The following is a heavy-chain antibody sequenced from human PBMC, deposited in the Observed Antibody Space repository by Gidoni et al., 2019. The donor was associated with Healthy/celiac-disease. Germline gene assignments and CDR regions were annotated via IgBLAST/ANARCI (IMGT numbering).Heavy chain of an antibody. CDR3: ARDHMITFGGVIVMGMVGFDY. J-gene: IGHJ4*02. V-gene: IGHV3-7*03. CDR2: IKQDGSEK. Sequence: EVQLVESGGGLVQPGGSLRLSCAAPGFTFSSYWLIWVRQAPGKGLEWVANIKQDGSEKYYVDSVNGRFTTSRDNAKNSLYLQMNSLRAEDTAVYYCARDHMITFGGVIVMGMVGFDYWGQGTLVTVSS. D-gene: IGHD3-16*02. CDR1: GFTFSSYW.